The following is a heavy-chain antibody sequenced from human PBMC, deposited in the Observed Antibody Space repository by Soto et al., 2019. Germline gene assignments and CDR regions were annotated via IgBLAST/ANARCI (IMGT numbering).Heavy chain of an antibody. CDR1: GFTISGYW. CDR3: ARDLWPSGYMDV. CDR2: INSDGSST. Sequence: GGSLRLSCAASGFTISGYWMHWVRQAPGKRLVWVSRINSDGSSTGYADSVKGRFTISRDNSKNTLYLQMNSLRAEDTAVYYCARDLWPSGYMDVWGKGTTVTVSS. V-gene: IGHV3-74*01. J-gene: IGHJ6*03.